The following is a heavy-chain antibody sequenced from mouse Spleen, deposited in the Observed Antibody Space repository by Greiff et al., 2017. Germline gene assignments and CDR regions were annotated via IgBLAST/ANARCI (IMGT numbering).Heavy chain of an antibody. J-gene: IGHJ3*01. CDR1: GYAFTNYW. Sequence: VQLQQSGAELVRPGTSVKISCKASGYAFTNYWLGWVKQRPGHGLEWIGDIYPGSGNTYYNEKFKGKATLTADKSSSTAYMQLSSLTSEDSAVYFCARRRLANWDEDRGFAYWGQGTLVTVSA. CDR2: IYPGSGNT. V-gene: IGHV1-63*01. D-gene: IGHD4-1*01. CDR3: ARRRLANWDEDRGFAY.